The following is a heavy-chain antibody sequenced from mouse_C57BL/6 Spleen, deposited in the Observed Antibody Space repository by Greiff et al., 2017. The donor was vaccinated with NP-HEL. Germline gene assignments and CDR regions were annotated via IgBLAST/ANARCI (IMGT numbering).Heavy chain of an antibody. CDR3: ARRDDYYYGSSYHWYFDV. CDR1: GYTFTGYW. D-gene: IGHD1-1*01. CDR2: ILPGSGST. V-gene: IGHV1-9*01. Sequence: VQLQQSGAELMKPGASVKLSCKATGYTFTGYWIEWVKQRPGHGLEWIGEILPGSGSTNYNEKFKGKATFTADTSSNTAYLQLSSLTTEDSAIYYCARRDDYYYGSSYHWYFDVWGTGTTVTVSS. J-gene: IGHJ1*03.